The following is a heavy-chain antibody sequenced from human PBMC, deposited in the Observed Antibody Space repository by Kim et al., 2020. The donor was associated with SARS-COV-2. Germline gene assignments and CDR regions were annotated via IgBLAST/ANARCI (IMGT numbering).Heavy chain of an antibody. CDR3: TKPRAWANTFDV. V-gene: IGHV4-39*01. D-gene: IGHD2-8*01. J-gene: IGHJ3*01. Sequence: TFFSPSLRSRLTMSQDTSKSQFSLRLSSVTAADTAVYYCTKPRAWANTFDVWGRGTMVTVSS. CDR2: T.